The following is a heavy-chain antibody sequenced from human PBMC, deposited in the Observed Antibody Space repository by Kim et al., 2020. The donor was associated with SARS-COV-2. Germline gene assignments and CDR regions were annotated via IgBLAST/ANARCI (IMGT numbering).Heavy chain of an antibody. CDR2: VTGDRT. V-gene: IGHV3-23*01. Sequence: LSLTCVASGFTFSSYAMNWVRQAPGKGLEWVSGVTGDRTYHADSVKGRFTISRDNSKNTLYLQMNSLRAEDTAVYYCAKDTSMIRGVISHFDYWGQGTLVTVSS. CDR1: GFTFSSYA. J-gene: IGHJ4*02. D-gene: IGHD3-10*01. CDR3: AKDTSMIRGVISHFDY.